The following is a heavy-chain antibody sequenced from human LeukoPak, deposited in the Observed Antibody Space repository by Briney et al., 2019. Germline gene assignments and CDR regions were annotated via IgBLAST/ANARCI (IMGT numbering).Heavy chain of an antibody. V-gene: IGHV4-34*01. CDR1: GGSFSGYY. Sequence: SETLSLTCAVYGGSFSGYYWSWIRQPPGKGLGWIGEINHSGSTNYNPSLKSRVTISVDTSKNQFSLKLSSVTAADTAVYYCARAIGIAVARFDPWGQGTLVTVSS. CDR2: INHSGST. J-gene: IGHJ5*02. D-gene: IGHD6-19*01. CDR3: ARAIGIAVARFDP.